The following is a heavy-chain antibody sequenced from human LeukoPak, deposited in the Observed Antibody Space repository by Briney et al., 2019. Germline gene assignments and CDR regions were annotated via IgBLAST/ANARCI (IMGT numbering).Heavy chain of an antibody. Sequence: GGSLRPSCEGSGFSFSSYWMTWVRQLPGKGPEWVANIRQDESERYFADSVKGRFTISRDNAKKSVYLHMSSLRAEDTALYYCARLSAYYYGSYFYYYMDVWGEGTTVTVSS. J-gene: IGHJ6*03. CDR1: GFSFSSYW. CDR3: ARLSAYYYGSYFYYYMDV. D-gene: IGHD3-10*01. CDR2: IRQDESER. V-gene: IGHV3-7*01.